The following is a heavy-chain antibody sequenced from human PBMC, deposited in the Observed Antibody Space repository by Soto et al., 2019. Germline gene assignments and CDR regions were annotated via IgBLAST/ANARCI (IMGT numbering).Heavy chain of an antibody. D-gene: IGHD5-12*01. V-gene: IGHV1-8*01. Sequence: ASVKVSCKASGYTFSSYDINWVRQATGQGLEWMGWMIPNTGNTGYAQNLQGRLTVTWNTSISTAYMELSSLRSEDTAVYYCARVRRDGYNFHFDYWRQGSLVTVSS. CDR1: GYTFSSYD. CDR2: MIPNTGNT. J-gene: IGHJ4*02. CDR3: ARVRRDGYNFHFDY.